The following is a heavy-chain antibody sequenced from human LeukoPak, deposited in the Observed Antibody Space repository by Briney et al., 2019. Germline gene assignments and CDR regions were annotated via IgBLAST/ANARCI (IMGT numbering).Heavy chain of an antibody. CDR3: AREGVVFDP. Sequence: SGTLSLTCAVSGDSISSDIWWNWVRQPPGKGLEWIGEIHHSGGINYNPSLKSRVTISVDTSKNQFSLKLSSVTAADTAVYYCAREGVVFDPWGQGTTVTVSS. D-gene: IGHD3-10*02. J-gene: IGHJ6*02. V-gene: IGHV4-4*02. CDR1: GDSISSDIW. CDR2: IHHSGGI.